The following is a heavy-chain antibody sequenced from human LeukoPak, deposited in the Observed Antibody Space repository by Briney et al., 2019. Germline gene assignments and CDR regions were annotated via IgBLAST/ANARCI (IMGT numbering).Heavy chain of an antibody. J-gene: IGHJ4*02. V-gene: IGHV3-74*01. D-gene: IGHD5-24*01. CDR3: ASPREMATNDFDY. Sequence: PGGSLRLSCAASGFTFSSYWMHWVRQAPGKGLVWVSRINSDGSSTSYADSVRGRFTISRDNAKNTLYLQMNSLRAEDTAVYYCASPREMATNDFDYWGQGTLVTVSS. CDR2: INSDGSST. CDR1: GFTFSSYW.